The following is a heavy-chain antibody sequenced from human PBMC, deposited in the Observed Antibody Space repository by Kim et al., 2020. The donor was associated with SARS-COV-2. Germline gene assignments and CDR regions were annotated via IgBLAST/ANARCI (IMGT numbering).Heavy chain of an antibody. CDR3: ARDDVPSLFSSSWYESPTSKYYYYGMDV. Sequence: GGSLRLSCAASGFTFSSYSMNWVRQAPGKGLEWVSSISSSSSSYIYYADSVKGRFTISRDNAKNSLYLQMNSLRAEDTAVYYCARDDVPSLFSSSWYESPTSKYYYYGMDVWGQGTTVTVSS. J-gene: IGHJ6*02. D-gene: IGHD6-13*01. CDR1: GFTFSSYS. CDR2: ISSSSSSYI. V-gene: IGHV3-21*01.